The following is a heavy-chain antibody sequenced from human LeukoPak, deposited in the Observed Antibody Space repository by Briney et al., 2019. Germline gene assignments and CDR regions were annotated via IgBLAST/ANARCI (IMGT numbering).Heavy chain of an antibody. CDR3: ARATGNIVVVPARWTYDSSGRYAFDI. J-gene: IGHJ3*02. D-gene: IGHD2-2*01. CDR1: GYTFTSYD. CDR2: MNPNSANT. V-gene: IGHV1-8*01. Sequence: VASVKVSCKASGYTFTSYDINWVRQATGQGLEWMGWMNPNSANTGYAQKFQGRVTMTRNTSISTAYMELSSLRPEDTAVYYCARATGNIVVVPARWTYDSSGRYAFDIWGQGTMVTVSS.